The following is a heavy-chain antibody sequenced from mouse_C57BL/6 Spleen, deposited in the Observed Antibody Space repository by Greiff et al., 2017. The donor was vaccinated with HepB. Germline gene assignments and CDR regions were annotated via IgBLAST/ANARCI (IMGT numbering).Heavy chain of an antibody. Sequence: VQLVESGAELARPGASVKLSCKASGYTFTSYGISWVKQRTGQGLEWIGEIYPRSGNTYYNEKFKGKATLTADKSSSTAYMELRSLTSEDSAVYFCASRRITTVVATPDYWGQGTTLTVSS. CDR3: ASRRITTVVATPDY. V-gene: IGHV1-81*01. D-gene: IGHD1-1*01. CDR1: GYTFTSYG. CDR2: IYPRSGNT. J-gene: IGHJ2*01.